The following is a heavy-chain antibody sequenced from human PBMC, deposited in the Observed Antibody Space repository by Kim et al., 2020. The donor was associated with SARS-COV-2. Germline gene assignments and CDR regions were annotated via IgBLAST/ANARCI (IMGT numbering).Heavy chain of an antibody. J-gene: IGHJ3*02. Sequence: SETLSLTCTVSGGSISSYYWSWIRQPPGKGLEWIGYIYYSGSTNYNPSLKSRVTISVDTSKNQFSLKLSSVTAADTAVYYCARDSRYFDWYRVSNAFDIWGQGTMVTVSS. V-gene: IGHV4-59*01. CDR2: IYYSGST. D-gene: IGHD3-9*01. CDR3: ARDSRYFDWYRVSNAFDI. CDR1: GGSISSYY.